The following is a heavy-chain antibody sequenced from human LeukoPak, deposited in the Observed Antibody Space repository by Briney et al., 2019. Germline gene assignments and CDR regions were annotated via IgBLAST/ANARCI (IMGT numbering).Heavy chain of an antibody. CDR3: ASRYRNCTNGVCPLDP. J-gene: IGHJ5*02. CDR1: GHTFTDYY. D-gene: IGHD2-8*01. CDR2: INPSGGST. V-gene: IGHV1-46*01. Sequence: GASVKVSCKASGHTFTDYYIHWVRQAPGQGLEWMGIINPSGGSTSYAQKFQGRVTMTRDMSTSTVYMELSSLRSEDTAVYYCASRYRNCTNGVCPLDPWGQGTLVTVSS.